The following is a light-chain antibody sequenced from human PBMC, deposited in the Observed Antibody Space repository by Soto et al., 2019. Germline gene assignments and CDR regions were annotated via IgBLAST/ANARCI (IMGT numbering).Light chain of an antibody. CDR2: GAS. J-gene: IGKJ1*01. Sequence: ERVMTQSPATLSVSPGDRATLFCRASQSVRSDLAWYQHKPGQAPRLLIYGASTRATGVPARFSGSGSGTGFTLTISSLQSEDSAVYYCQQYNYWPRTFGQGT. CDR3: QQYNYWPRT. V-gene: IGKV3-15*01. CDR1: QSVRSD.